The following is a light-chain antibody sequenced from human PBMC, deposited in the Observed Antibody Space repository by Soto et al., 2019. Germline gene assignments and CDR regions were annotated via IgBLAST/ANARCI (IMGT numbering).Light chain of an antibody. CDR3: QQSYSTPRT. CDR1: QSISSY. V-gene: IGKV1-39*01. Sequence: DLQMTQSPSSLSASVGDRVTITCRASQSISSYLNWYQQKPGKAPQLLIYAASSLQSEVPSRFSGSRTGADFTLTISSLQPEDFATYDCQQSYSTPRTFGGGTQGEIK. CDR2: AAS. J-gene: IGKJ4*01.